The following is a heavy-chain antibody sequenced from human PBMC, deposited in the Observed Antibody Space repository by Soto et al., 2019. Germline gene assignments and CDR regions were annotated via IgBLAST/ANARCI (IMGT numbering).Heavy chain of an antibody. CDR1: GFTFSSYA. J-gene: IGHJ4*02. CDR3: AKDHRTTVTTRGVWYFDY. V-gene: IGHV3-30*18. D-gene: IGHD4-17*01. CDR2: ISYDGSNK. Sequence: GGSLRLSCVASGFTFSSYALHWVRQAPGKGLERVALISYDGSNKYYADSVKGRFTISRDTSKNTLYLQMNSLRAEDTAVCYCAKDHRTTVTTRGVWYFDYWGQGTLVTVSS.